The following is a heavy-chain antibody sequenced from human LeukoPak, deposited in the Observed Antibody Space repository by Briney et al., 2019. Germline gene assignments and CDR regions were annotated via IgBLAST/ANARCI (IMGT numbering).Heavy chain of an antibody. D-gene: IGHD3-22*01. V-gene: IGHV3-7*01. CDR1: GFTFSSYW. J-gene: IGHJ1*01. Sequence: LAGGSLRLSCTASGFTFSSYWMTWVRRAPGKGLEWVANIKQDGSEKYYVDSVKGRFAISRDNAKNSLDLQMNSLRGEDTAVYYCTQGMNYDSSAYWHQQWGQGTLVTVSS. CDR3: TQGMNYDSSAYWHQQ. CDR2: IKQDGSEK.